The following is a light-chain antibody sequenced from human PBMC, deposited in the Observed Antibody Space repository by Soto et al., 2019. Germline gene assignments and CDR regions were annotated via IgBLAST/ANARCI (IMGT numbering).Light chain of an antibody. CDR2: TNN. V-gene: IGLV1-44*01. Sequence: QSVLTQPPSASATPGQRVTISCSGSSSNIGSYPVNWYQQLPGTAPKLLIYTNNQRPSGVPGRFSGSKSGTSASLAISGLQSEDEADYYCGAWDDSLNGVLFGGGTKLTVL. CDR1: SSNIGSYP. J-gene: IGLJ2*01. CDR3: GAWDDSLNGVL.